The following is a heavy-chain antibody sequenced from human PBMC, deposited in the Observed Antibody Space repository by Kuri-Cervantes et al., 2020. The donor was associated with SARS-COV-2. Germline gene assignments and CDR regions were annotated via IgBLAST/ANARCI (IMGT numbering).Heavy chain of an antibody. D-gene: IGHD3-3*01. CDR3: ARLPVRFLVDV. J-gene: IGHJ6*02. Sequence: GGSLRLSCKDSGYSFTSYWIGWVRQMPGKGLEWMGVIYPADSDTRYSPSFQGQVTISADKSISTAYLQWSSLKASDTAMYYCARLPVRFLVDVWGQGTTVTVSS. CDR1: GYSFTSYW. CDR2: IYPADSDT. V-gene: IGHV5-51*01.